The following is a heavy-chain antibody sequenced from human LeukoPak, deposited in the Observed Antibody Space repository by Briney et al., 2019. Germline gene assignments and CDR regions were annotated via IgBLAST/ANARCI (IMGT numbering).Heavy chain of an antibody. CDR1: GYTFTSYD. Sequence: ASVKVSCKASGYTFTSYDINWVRQATGQGLEWMGWMNPNSGNTGYAQKFQGRVTMTRNTSISTAYMELSSLRSEDTAVCYCARGFDKSYDKTLDYWGQGTLVTVSS. CDR2: MNPNSGNT. CDR3: ARGFDKSYDKTLDY. J-gene: IGHJ4*02. D-gene: IGHD5-12*01. V-gene: IGHV1-8*01.